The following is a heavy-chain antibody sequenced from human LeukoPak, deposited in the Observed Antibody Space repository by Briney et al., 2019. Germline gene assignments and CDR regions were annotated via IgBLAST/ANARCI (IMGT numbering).Heavy chain of an antibody. CDR3: AKGITTVVAHRPFDY. J-gene: IGHJ4*02. V-gene: IGHV3-23*01. Sequence: GGSLRLSCAASGFTFSSYGMSWVRQAPGKGLEWVSAISGSGGSTYYADSVKGRFTISRDNSKNTLYLQMNSLRAEDTAVYYCAKGITTVVAHRPFDYWGQGTLVTVSS. CDR2: ISGSGGST. D-gene: IGHD4-23*01. CDR1: GFTFSSYG.